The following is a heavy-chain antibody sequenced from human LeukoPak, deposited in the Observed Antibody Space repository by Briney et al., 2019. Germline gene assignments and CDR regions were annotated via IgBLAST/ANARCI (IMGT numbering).Heavy chain of an antibody. CDR1: GYTFTGYY. CDR3: AREYSSSPWYFDV. CDR2: INPNSGGT. J-gene: IGHJ2*01. D-gene: IGHD6-6*01. V-gene: IGHV1-2*06. Sequence: GASVKVSCKASGYTFTGYYMHWVRQAPGQGLEWMGRINPNSGGTNYAQKFQGRVTMTRDTSISTAYTELSRLRSDDTAVYYCAREYSSSPWYFDVWGRGTLVTVSS.